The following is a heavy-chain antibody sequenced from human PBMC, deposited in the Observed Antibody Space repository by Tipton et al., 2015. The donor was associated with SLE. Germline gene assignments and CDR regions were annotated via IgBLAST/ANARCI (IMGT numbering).Heavy chain of an antibody. Sequence: SLRLSCAASGFTFSSYGMHWVRQAPGKGLQWVAFIRYDGSNEYYTDSVKGRFTISRDNFKNTLYLQMNSLTADDTAVYYCATDQSGNDRRGYWGQGTLVTVSS. CDR2: IRYDGSNE. J-gene: IGHJ4*02. CDR1: GFTFSSYG. V-gene: IGHV3-30*02. D-gene: IGHD5-12*01. CDR3: ATDQSGNDRRGY.